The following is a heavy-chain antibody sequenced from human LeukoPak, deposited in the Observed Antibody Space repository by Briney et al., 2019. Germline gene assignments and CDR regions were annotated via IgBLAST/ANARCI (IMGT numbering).Heavy chain of an antibody. V-gene: IGHV3-21*01. CDR1: GFTFSSYS. CDR3: ARDRASYSGSILYYFDY. CDR2: ISSSSSNI. J-gene: IGHJ4*02. Sequence: GGSLRLSCAASGFTFSSYSMNWVRQAPGKGLEWVSSISSSSSNIYYADSVKGRFTISRDNAKNSLYLQMNSLRAEDTAVYYCARDRASYSGSILYYFDYWGQGTLVTVSS. D-gene: IGHD1-26*01.